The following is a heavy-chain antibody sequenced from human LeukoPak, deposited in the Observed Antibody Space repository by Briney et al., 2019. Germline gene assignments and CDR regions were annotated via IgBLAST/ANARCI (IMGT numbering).Heavy chain of an antibody. V-gene: IGHV1-46*01. Sequence: ASVKVSCKASGYTFTSYYMHWVGQAPGQGLGWMGIINPSGGSTSYAQKFQGRVTMTRDTSTSTVYMELSSLRSEDTAVYYCARDPGAVAGTEPYYYGMDVWGQGTTVTVSS. CDR3: ARDPGAVAGTEPYYYGMDV. J-gene: IGHJ6*02. CDR2: INPSGGST. D-gene: IGHD6-19*01. CDR1: GYTFTSYY.